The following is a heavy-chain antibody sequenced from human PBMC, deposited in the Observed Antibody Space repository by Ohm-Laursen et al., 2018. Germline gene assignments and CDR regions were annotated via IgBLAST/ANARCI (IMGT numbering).Heavy chain of an antibody. D-gene: IGHD3-22*01. J-gene: IGHJ3*02. CDR1: GYTFTTHY. CDR2: INPSGGST. Sequence: GASVKVSCKASGYTFTTHYIHWVRQAPGQGLEWMGIINPSGGSTKYAQKFQGRVTMTTDTSTSTAYMELRSLRSDDTAVYYCARLDSSGYYYLDAFDIWGQGTMVTVSS. CDR3: ARLDSSGYYYLDAFDI. V-gene: IGHV1-46*01.